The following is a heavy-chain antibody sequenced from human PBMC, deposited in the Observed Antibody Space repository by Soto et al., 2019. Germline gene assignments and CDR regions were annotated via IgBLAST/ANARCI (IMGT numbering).Heavy chain of an antibody. CDR2: IYYMSKWFH. Sequence: SQTLSLTCVISGDSVSSNGACWNWIRQSPSRGLQWLGRIYYMSKWFHDYAASVESRMAINPDTSRNQFSLQLNYVTPEDTAVYYCARVHCSAGTCLDGLDFWGQGTTVTVS. CDR3: ARVHCSAGTCLDGLDF. D-gene: IGHD2-15*01. J-gene: IGHJ6*02. V-gene: IGHV6-1*01. CDR1: GDSVSSNGAC.